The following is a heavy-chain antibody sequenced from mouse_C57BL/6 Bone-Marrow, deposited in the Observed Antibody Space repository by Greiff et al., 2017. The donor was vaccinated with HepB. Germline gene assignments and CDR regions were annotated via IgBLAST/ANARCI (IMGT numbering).Heavy chain of an antibody. Sequence: QVQLQQPGAELVRPGTSVKLSCKASGYTFTSYWMHWVKQRPGQGLEWIGVIDPSDSYTNYNQKFKGKATLTVATSSSTAYMQLSSLTSEDSAVYYCARSGLYYYGSSYAMDYWGQGTSVTVSS. J-gene: IGHJ4*01. CDR1: GYTFTSYW. D-gene: IGHD1-1*01. CDR3: ARSGLYYYGSSYAMDY. V-gene: IGHV1-59*01. CDR2: IDPSDSYT.